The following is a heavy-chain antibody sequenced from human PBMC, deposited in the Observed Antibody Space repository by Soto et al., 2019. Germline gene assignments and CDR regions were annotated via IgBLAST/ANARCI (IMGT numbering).Heavy chain of an antibody. V-gene: IGHV1-8*01. Sequence: QVQLVQSGAEVREPGASVKVSCKASGYSFTSLDINWVRQTAGQGLEWMGWMQPSTGRTGYAQKFQGRVTMTRDTSINTDYMELPTLTSDDTAFYYCARGVSAGVDYWGQGTLVTGSS. CDR3: ARGVSAGVDY. J-gene: IGHJ4*02. D-gene: IGHD1-26*01. CDR2: MQPSTGRT. CDR1: GYSFTSLD.